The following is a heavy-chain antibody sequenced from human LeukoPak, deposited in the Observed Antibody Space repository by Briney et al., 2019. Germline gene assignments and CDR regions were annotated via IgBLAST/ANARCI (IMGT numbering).Heavy chain of an antibody. Sequence: PGGSLRLSCAASGFTFSSYAMSWVRQAPGKGLEWVSAISGSGGSTYYADSAKGRFTISRDNPKNTLYLQMNSLRAEDTAVYYCAKVGMATTGVDYWGQGTLVTVSS. J-gene: IGHJ4*02. V-gene: IGHV3-23*01. CDR2: ISGSGGST. CDR3: AKVGMATTGVDY. D-gene: IGHD5-24*01. CDR1: GFTFSSYA.